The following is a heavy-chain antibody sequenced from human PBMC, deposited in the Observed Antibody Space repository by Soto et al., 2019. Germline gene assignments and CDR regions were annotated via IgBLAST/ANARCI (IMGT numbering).Heavy chain of an antibody. CDR1: GFTFNIFA. J-gene: IGHJ4*02. D-gene: IGHD3-22*01. CDR3: AKSQQLPHSSGYYYDY. CDR2: ISGSGEST. Sequence: GGSLRLSCAASGFTFNIFAMGWVRQAPGQGLEWVSGISGSGESTYFADSVKGRFTISRDDSKNTVHLQLNSLKAEDTAVYYCAKSQQLPHSSGYYYDYWGQGTLVTVSS. V-gene: IGHV3-23*01.